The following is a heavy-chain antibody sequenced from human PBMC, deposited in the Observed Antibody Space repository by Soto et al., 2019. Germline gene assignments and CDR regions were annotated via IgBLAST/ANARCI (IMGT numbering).Heavy chain of an antibody. CDR3: TSLLISYYYYMDV. V-gene: IGHV3-73*01. CDR2: IRSKANSYAT. D-gene: IGHD1-26*01. Sequence: GGSLRLSCAASGFTFSGSAMHWVRQASGKGLEWVGRIRSKANSYATAYAASVKGRFTISRDDSKNTAYLQMNSLKTEDTAVYYCTSLLISYYYYMDVWGKGTTVTVSS. J-gene: IGHJ6*03. CDR1: GFTFSGSA.